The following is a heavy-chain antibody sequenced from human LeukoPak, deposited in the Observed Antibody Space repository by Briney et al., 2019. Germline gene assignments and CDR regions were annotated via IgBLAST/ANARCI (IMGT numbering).Heavy chain of an antibody. CDR3: ASSGYSSSWTDYYYYGMDA. CDR2: IKQDGSEK. D-gene: IGHD6-13*01. V-gene: IGHV3-7*01. CDR1: GFTFSSYW. Sequence: GGSLRLSCAASGFTFSSYWMSWVRQAPGKGLEWVANIKQDGSEKYYVDSVKGRFTISRDNAKNSLYLQMNSLRAEDTAVYYCASSGYSSSWTDYYYYGMDAWGQGTTVTVSS. J-gene: IGHJ6*02.